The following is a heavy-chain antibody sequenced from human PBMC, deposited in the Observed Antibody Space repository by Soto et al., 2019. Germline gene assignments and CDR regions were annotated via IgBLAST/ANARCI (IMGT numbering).Heavy chain of an antibody. CDR2: IIPIFATA. Sequence: QVQLVQFGAEVKKPGSSVKVSCKASGGTFSSYAISWVRQAPGQGLEWMGGIIPIFATANYAQKFQGRVMITVDESTSTAYMELSSRRSEDTAVYYCARSVSFRYQLLRRGMDVWGQGTTVTVSS. CDR3: ARSVSFRYQLLRRGMDV. J-gene: IGHJ6*02. CDR1: GGTFSSYA. V-gene: IGHV1-69*01. D-gene: IGHD2-2*01.